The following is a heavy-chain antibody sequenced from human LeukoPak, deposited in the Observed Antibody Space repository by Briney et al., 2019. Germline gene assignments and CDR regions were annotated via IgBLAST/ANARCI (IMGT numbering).Heavy chain of an antibody. V-gene: IGHV3-23*01. D-gene: IGHD3-10*01. J-gene: IGHJ4*02. CDR3: AKRPHSHPYGSGSYYNGGLDY. CDR1: GFTFSSYA. CDR2: ISGSGGST. Sequence: GGSLRLSCAASGFTFSSYAMSWVRQAPGKGLEWVSAISGSGGSTYYADSVKGRFTISRDNSKNTLYLQMNSLRAEDTAVYYCAKRPHSHPYGSGSYYNGGLDYWGQGTLVTVSS.